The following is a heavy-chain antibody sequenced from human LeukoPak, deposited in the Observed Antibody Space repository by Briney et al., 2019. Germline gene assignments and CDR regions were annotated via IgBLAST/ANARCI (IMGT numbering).Heavy chain of an antibody. V-gene: IGHV4-39*01. CDR2: IYYSGST. J-gene: IGHJ4*02. CDR3: ARGYSSSWYRYYFDY. CDR1: GGSISSSSYY. D-gene: IGHD6-13*01. Sequence: SETLSLTCTVSGGSISSSSYYWGWIRQPPGKGLEWIGSIYYSGSTYYNPSLKSRVTISVDTSKNQFSLKLSSVTAADTAAYYCARGYSSSWYRYYFDYWGQGTLVTVSS.